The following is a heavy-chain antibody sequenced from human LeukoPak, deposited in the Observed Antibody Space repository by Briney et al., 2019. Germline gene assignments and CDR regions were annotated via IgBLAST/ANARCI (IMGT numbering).Heavy chain of an antibody. V-gene: IGHV4-4*07. CDR1: GGSISSYY. J-gene: IGHJ4*02. Sequence: SETLSLTCTLAGGSISSYYWSWIRQPAGKGLEWIGRIYTSGSTNYNPSLKSRVTMSVDTSKNQFSLKLSSVTAADTAVYYCASYVRAGVPAANFDYWGQGTLVTVSS. D-gene: IGHD2-2*01. CDR2: IYTSGST. CDR3: ASYVRAGVPAANFDY.